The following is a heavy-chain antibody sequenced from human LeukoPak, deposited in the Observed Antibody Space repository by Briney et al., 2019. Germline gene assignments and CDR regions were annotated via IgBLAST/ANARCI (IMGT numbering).Heavy chain of an antibody. V-gene: IGHV1-2*02. CDR2: INPNSGGT. Sequence: ASVKVSCKASGYTFTGYYMHWVRQAPGQGLEWMGWINPNSGGTNYAQRFQGRVTMTRDTSISTAYMELSRLKSDDTAVYYCARDREDTALVGDYYYYYMDVWGKGTTVTISS. CDR1: GYTFTGYY. CDR3: ARDREDTALVGDYYYYYMDV. J-gene: IGHJ6*03. D-gene: IGHD5-18*01.